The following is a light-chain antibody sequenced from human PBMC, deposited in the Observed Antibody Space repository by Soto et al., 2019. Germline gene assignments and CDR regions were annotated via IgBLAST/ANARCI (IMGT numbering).Light chain of an antibody. CDR3: SSYARTFAPPV. CDR2: EVN. CDR1: DSDVGTYDS. Sequence: QSALTQPRSVSGSPGHSVTISCTGTDSDVGTYDSVSWYKHIQGKAPRLRIYEVNKRPYRDPVRLRGSKTGNTAALTICGPQSEYEADYSCSSYARTFAPPVFGTGPKGTV. J-gene: IGLJ1*01. V-gene: IGLV2-11*01.